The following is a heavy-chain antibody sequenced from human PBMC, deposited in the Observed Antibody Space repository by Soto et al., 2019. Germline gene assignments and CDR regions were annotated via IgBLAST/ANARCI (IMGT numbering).Heavy chain of an antibody. CDR2: ISSSSNYI. V-gene: IGHV3-21*01. Sequence: EVQLVESGGGLVKPGGSLRLSCAASGFTFSSYTLNWVRQAPGKGLEWVSSISSSSNYIYYADSVKGRFTISRDNAKNSRYLQMNSLRAEDTAVYYCARGYDSFDYWGQGTLVTVSS. CDR1: GFTFSSYT. D-gene: IGHD3-22*01. CDR3: ARGYDSFDY. J-gene: IGHJ4*02.